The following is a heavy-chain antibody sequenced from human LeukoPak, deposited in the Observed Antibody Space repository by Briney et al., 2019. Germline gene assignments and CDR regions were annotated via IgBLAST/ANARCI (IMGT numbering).Heavy chain of an antibody. D-gene: IGHD3-10*01. CDR3: ARGSSNLYDGSDRFDP. CDR2: IKPDGTEM. Sequence: GGSRRLSCAASGFTFSSYWMAWVRQAPGKGLEWVANIKPDGTEMYYLHSVKGRFTISRGNSKNSVYLEMDNLRVEDTGVYYCARGSSNLYDGSDRFDPWGQGTLVTVSS. V-gene: IGHV3-7*01. CDR1: GFTFSSYW. J-gene: IGHJ5*02.